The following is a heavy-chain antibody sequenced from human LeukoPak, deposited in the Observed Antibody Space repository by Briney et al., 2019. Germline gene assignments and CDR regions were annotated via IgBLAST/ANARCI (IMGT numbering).Heavy chain of an antibody. CDR1: GGSFSGYY. CDR2: INHSGST. J-gene: IGHJ5*02. D-gene: IGHD3-10*01. CDR3: AREPLWFGELSGPPHFP. Sequence: SETLSLTCAVYGGSFSGYYWSWIRQPPGKGLEWIGEINHSGSTNYNPSLKSRVTISVDTSKNQFSLKLSSVTAADTAVYYCAREPLWFGELSGPPHFPWGQGTLVTVSS. V-gene: IGHV4-34*01.